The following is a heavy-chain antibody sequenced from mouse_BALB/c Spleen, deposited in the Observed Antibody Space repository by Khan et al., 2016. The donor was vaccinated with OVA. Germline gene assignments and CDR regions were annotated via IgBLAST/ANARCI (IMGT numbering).Heavy chain of an antibody. D-gene: IGHD1-3*01. V-gene: IGHV2-9*02. J-gene: IGHJ2*01. CDR1: GFSLTSYG. Sequence: QVQLKESGPGLVAPSQSLSITCTVSGFSLTSYGVHWVRQPLGKGLEWLGVIWAGGSTNYNSAFMSRLRISKDNSKSQVFLKMNSLHTDDTAMYYCAKLEDIWGQGTTLTVSS. CDR3: AKLEDI. CDR2: IWAGGST.